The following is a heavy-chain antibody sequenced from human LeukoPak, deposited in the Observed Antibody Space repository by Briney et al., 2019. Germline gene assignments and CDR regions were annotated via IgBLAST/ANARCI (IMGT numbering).Heavy chain of an antibody. CDR3: AKDVVAASTGFFDY. J-gene: IGHJ4*02. CDR2: ISWNSGSI. CDR1: RFTFDDCA. Sequence: GGSLRLSCAASRFTFDDCAMHWVRQAPGKGLEWVSGISWNSGSIGYADSVKGRFTISRDNAKNSLYLQMNSLRAEDMALYYCAKDVVAASTGFFDYWGQGTLVTVSS. D-gene: IGHD1-14*01. V-gene: IGHV3-9*03.